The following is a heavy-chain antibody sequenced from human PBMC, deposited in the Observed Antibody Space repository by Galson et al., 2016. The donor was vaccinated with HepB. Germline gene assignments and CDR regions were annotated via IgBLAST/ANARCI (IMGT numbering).Heavy chain of an antibody. D-gene: IGHD1-1*01. J-gene: IGHJ4*02. CDR1: GGSVNSGRDY. V-gene: IGHV4-39*02. Sequence: LSLTCTVSGGSVNSGRDYWGWIRQPPGKGLEWIGSIYYTGSTYHNPSLKSRITMSVDTSNNHFSLRLSSVTAADTAVYYCARGFWNGFFDRFDLWGQGTLVTVSS. CDR2: IYYTGST. CDR3: ARGFWNGFFDRFDL.